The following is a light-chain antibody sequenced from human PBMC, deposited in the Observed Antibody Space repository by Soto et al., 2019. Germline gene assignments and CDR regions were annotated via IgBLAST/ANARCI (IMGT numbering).Light chain of an antibody. CDR2: SAS. V-gene: IGKV3-20*01. CDR1: QTVRGAF. CDR3: LQFDNSRT. Sequence: IVLTQSPATLSLSPGDTGTASCRASQTVRGAFLAWYQQKPGQAPRLLLYSASKRATGIPDRFSGGGSGTEFTLSISGLEAEDFAVYYCLQFDNSRTFGQGTKVEIK. J-gene: IGKJ1*01.